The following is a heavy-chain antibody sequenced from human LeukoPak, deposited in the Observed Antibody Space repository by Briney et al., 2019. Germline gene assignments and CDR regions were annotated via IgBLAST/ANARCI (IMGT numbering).Heavy chain of an antibody. V-gene: IGHV4-31*03. CDR3: ARGATVVTYIDL. CDR1: GGSISSGGYY. CDR2: IYYSGST. Sequence: TLSLTCTVSGGSISSGGYYWSWIRQHPGKGLEWIGYIYYSGSTYYNPSLKSRVTISVDTSKNQFSLKLSSLTAADTAVYYCARGATVVTYIDLWGRGALVTVSS. D-gene: IGHD4-23*01. J-gene: IGHJ2*01.